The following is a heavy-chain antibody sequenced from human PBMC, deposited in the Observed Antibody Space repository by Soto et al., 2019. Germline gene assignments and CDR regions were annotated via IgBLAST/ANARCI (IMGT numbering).Heavy chain of an antibody. J-gene: IGHJ2*01. D-gene: IGHD2-15*01. CDR2: ISYDGSNK. V-gene: IGHV3-30-3*01. CDR1: GFTFSSYA. Sequence: PGGSLRLSCAASGFTFSSYAMHWVRQAPGKGLEWVAVISYDGSNKYYADSVKGRFTISRDNSKNTLYLQMNSLRAEDTAVYYCARRLTSAGQRPYWYFDLWGRGTLVTVSS. CDR3: ARRLTSAGQRPYWYFDL.